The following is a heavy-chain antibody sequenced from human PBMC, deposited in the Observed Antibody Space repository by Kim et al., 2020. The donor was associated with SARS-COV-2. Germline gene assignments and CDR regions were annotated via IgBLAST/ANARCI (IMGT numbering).Heavy chain of an antibody. J-gene: IGHJ6*02. CDR2: INHSGST. Sequence: SETLSLTCAVYGGSFSGYYWSWIRQPPGKGLEWIGEINHSGSTNYNPSLKSRVTISVDTSKNQFSLKLSSVTAADTAVYYCARGKGVPAAIYYYGMDVWGQGTTVTVSS. CDR3: ARGKGVPAAIYYYGMDV. D-gene: IGHD2-2*02. V-gene: IGHV4-34*01. CDR1: GGSFSGYY.